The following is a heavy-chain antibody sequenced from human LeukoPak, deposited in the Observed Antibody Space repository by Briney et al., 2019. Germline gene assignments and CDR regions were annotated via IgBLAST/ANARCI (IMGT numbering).Heavy chain of an antibody. Sequence: PSETLSLTCTVSGGSISSSNYYWGWVRQPLGKGLEWIATIYYSGSSYYNPSLKSRVTISVDTSKNQFSLKLSSVTAADTAVYYCARLAQGSGTYGFDYWGQGTLVTVSS. V-gene: IGHV4-39*01. D-gene: IGHD3-10*01. CDR1: GGSISSSNYY. CDR3: ARLAQGSGTYGFDY. CDR2: IYYSGSS. J-gene: IGHJ4*02.